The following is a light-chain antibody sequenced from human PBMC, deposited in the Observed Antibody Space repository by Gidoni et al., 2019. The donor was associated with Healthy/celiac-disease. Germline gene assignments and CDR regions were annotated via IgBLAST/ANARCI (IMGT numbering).Light chain of an antibody. CDR2: KAS. J-gene: IGKJ2*01. CDR1: QSISSW. V-gene: IGKV1-5*03. CDR3: QQYNSYPYT. Sequence: DIQMTQSPSTLPASVGDRVTITCRARQSISSWLAWYQQKPGKAPKPLIYKASSLESGVPSRCSGSGSGTEFTLTISSLQPDDFATYYCQQYNSYPYTFGQGTKLEIK.